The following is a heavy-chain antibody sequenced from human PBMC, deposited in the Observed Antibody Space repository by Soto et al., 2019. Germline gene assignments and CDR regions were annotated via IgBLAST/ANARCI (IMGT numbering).Heavy chain of an antibody. V-gene: IGHV3-53*01. CDR1: GLSVRNNY. D-gene: IGHD3-10*01. CDR3: VRTLPSGRNYGMDV. CDR2: IYNDGTT. Sequence: GGSLRLSCTASGLSVRNNYMSWVRQAPGVGLEWVSVIYNDGTTYYADSVKGRFTLSRDTSKNTLSLQLDSLRAEDTAVYYCVRTLPSGRNYGMDVWGQGTTVTVSS. J-gene: IGHJ6*02.